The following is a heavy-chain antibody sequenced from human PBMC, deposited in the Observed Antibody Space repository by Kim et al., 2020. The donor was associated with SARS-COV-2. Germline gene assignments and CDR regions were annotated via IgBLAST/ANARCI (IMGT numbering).Heavy chain of an antibody. CDR2: VSHDGTVQ. J-gene: IGHJ5*02. Sequence: GGSLRLSCEASGFIFKNYGMQWVRQAPGKGLEWVAVVSHDGTVQHYADSVRGRFSISRDKSRNKMSLQMNSLRAEDTDGYYCAKEGSVYSSTWYDSWGQG. D-gene: IGHD2-2*01. V-gene: IGHV3-30*18. CDR3: AKEGSVYSSTWYDS. CDR1: GFIFKNYG.